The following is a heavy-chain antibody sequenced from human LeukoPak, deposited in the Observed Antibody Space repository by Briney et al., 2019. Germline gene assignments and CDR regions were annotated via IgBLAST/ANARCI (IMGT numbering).Heavy chain of an antibody. CDR1: GFTFSRYA. D-gene: IGHD5-12*01. Sequence: GGSLRLSCAASGFTFSRYAMTWVRQAPGKGLEWVSTIGGLGASTNYGDSVKGRFTISRDNSKNTLYLQMNSLRAEDTAVYYCAKDIGYSGYDLADWGQGTLVTVSS. V-gene: IGHV3-23*01. CDR2: IGGLGAST. J-gene: IGHJ4*02. CDR3: AKDIGYSGYDLAD.